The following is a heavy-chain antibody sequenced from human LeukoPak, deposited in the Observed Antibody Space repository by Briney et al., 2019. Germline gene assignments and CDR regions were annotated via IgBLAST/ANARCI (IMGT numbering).Heavy chain of an antibody. V-gene: IGHV4-61*02. J-gene: IGHJ5*02. D-gene: IGHD2-2*01. CDR1: GGSISSGSYY. Sequence: SETLSLTCTVSGGSISSGSYYWSWIRQPAGKGLEWIGRIYTSGSTNYSPSLKSRVTISVDTSKNQFSLKLSSVTAADTAVYYCARDRVGYCSSTSCLNWSDPWGQGTLVTVSS. CDR3: ARDRVGYCSSTSCLNWSDP. CDR2: IYTSGST.